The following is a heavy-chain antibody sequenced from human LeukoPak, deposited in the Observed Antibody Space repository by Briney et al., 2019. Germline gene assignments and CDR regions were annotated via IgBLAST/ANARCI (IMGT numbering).Heavy chain of an antibody. CDR3: ARTKDDCSAGSCYFFRFDP. CDR1: GGSISSSRYY. Sequence: SETLSLTCTVSGGSISSSRYYWGWIRQPPGKGLEWIGSIYYSGSTYYNPSLKSRVTISVDTSKNQFSLKLSSVTAADTAVYYCARTKDDCSAGSCYFFRFDPWGQGTLVTVSS. V-gene: IGHV4-39*07. J-gene: IGHJ5*02. CDR2: IYYSGST. D-gene: IGHD2-15*01.